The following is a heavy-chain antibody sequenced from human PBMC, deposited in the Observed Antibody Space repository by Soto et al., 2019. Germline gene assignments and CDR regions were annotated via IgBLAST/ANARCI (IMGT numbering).Heavy chain of an antibody. CDR2: ISAYNGNT. D-gene: IGHD3-10*01. CDR3: ARLSRSTEFHLHNYYGSGSYYYYFDY. CDR1: GYTFTSYG. Sequence: ASVKVSCKASGYTFTSYGISWVRQAPGQGLEWMGWISAYNGNTNYAQKLQGRVTMTTDTSTSTAYMELRSLRSDDTAVYYCARLSRSTEFHLHNYYGSGSYYYYFDYWGQGTLVTVSS. J-gene: IGHJ4*02. V-gene: IGHV1-18*01.